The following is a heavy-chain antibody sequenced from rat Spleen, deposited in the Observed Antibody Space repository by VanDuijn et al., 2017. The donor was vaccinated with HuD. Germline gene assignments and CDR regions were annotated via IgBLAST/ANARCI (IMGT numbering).Heavy chain of an antibody. CDR2: ISSSSGT. J-gene: IGHJ2*01. Sequence: EVQLVESGGGLVQPGRSLKLSCVASGFTFSDYGMNWIRQAPGKGLEWVAYISSSSGTIYYADTVKGRFTISRDNAKNTLYLQLSSLRSEDTALYYCARHKGITHWGQGVMVTVSS. V-gene: IGHV5-34*01. CDR1: GFTFSDYG. CDR3: ARHKGITH. D-gene: IGHD1-4*01.